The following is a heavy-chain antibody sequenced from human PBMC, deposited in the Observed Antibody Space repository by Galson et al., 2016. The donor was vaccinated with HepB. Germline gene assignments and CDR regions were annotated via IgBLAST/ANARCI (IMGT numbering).Heavy chain of an antibody. CDR3: ASDSSSGYFFES. J-gene: IGHJ4*02. V-gene: IGHV3-21*05. CDR2: ITSSSTVI. CDR1: GVSLSDYN. D-gene: IGHD3-10*01. Sequence: SLRLSCAASGVSLSDYNMNWVRQAPGKGLEWVSYITSSSTVINYADSVKGRFTISRDNAKNSLYLQMNSLRAEDTAVYYCASDSSSGYFFESWGQGTLVTVSS.